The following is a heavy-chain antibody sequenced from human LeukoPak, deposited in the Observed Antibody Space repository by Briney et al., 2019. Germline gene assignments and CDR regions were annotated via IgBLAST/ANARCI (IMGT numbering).Heavy chain of an antibody. J-gene: IGHJ4*02. Sequence: ASVKVSCKASGGTFSKYTISWVRQRPGQGLEWMGGITPLFGTANYAQKFQGRVTITADESASTAYMELSSLRSEDTAVYYCARGGGYSSSWYLFDYWGQGTLVTVSS. CDR1: GGTFSKYT. D-gene: IGHD6-13*01. CDR3: ARGGGYSSSWYLFDY. V-gene: IGHV1-69*13. CDR2: ITPLFGTA.